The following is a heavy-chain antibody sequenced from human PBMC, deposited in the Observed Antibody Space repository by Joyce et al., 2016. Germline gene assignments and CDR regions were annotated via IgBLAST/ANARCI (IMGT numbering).Heavy chain of an antibody. CDR1: GLTSFTNAW. CDR3: AALGSLDY. D-gene: IGHD3-10*01. Sequence: EVQLVESGGGLVKPGGSLRLSCASSGLTSFTNAWMNWVRQTPGKGLEWVARIKGKADGAAVDYVAPVRDRFIISRDNSKATLYLEMNSLKIDDTGVYYCAALGSLDYWGQGIQVTVSS. J-gene: IGHJ4*02. V-gene: IGHV3-15*01. CDR2: IKGKADGAAV.